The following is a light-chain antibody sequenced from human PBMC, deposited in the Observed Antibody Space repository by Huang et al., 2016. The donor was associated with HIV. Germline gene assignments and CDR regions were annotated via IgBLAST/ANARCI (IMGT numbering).Light chain of an antibody. V-gene: IGKV3-15*01. CDR1: HSVSSN. CDR3: QQYDNWPLT. CDR2: GAS. Sequence: ERVMTQSPATLSVAPGERVTLSCRASHSVSSNLAWYQQKPVQAPRLLIHGASTRATGIPARFSGSGSGTEFTLAISSLQSEESGVYFCQQYDNWPLTFGQGTRLEIK. J-gene: IGKJ5*01.